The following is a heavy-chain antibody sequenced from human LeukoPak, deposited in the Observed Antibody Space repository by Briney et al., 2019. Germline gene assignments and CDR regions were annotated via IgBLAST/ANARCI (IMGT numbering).Heavy chain of an antibody. Sequence: GGSLRLSCAASGFTFSTYWMSWVRQAPGKGLEWVANIRQDAGEKYYVDSVKGRFTISRDNAKNSLYLRMNSLRAEDTAVYYCARYWNGGNYDYWGQGTLVTVSS. CDR2: IRQDAGEK. CDR1: GFTFSTYW. J-gene: IGHJ4*02. V-gene: IGHV3-7*04. CDR3: ARYWNGGNYDY. D-gene: IGHD1-1*01.